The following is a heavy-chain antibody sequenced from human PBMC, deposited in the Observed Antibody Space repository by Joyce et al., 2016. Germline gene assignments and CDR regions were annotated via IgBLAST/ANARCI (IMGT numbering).Heavy chain of an antibody. V-gene: IGHV3-30*18. CDR3: AKKGATVTTGGAVDY. CDR1: GFIFSTYG. CDR2: RSYDGTNK. J-gene: IGHJ4*02. Sequence: QVQLVESGGGVVQPGRSLRLSCAASGFIFSTYGMNWVRQAPGNGLEWVAYRSYDGTNKNDGDSVKGRFTISRDNAKNTLYLQMNSLRAEDTAVYYCAKKGATVTTGGAVDYWGQGTLVTVSS. D-gene: IGHD5-24*01.